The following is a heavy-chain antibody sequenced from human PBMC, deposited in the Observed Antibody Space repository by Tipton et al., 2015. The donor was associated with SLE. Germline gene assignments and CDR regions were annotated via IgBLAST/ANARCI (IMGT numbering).Heavy chain of an antibody. CDR1: GFTFSSYG. CDR2: ISGSGGST. CDR3: AKELVVVTALDY. V-gene: IGHV3-23*01. Sequence: SLRLSCAASGFTFSSYGIHWVRQAPGKGLEWASAISGSGGSTYYADSVKGRFTISRDNSKNTLYLQMNSLRAEDTAVYYCAKELVVVTALDYWGQGTLVTVSS. D-gene: IGHD2-21*02. J-gene: IGHJ4*02.